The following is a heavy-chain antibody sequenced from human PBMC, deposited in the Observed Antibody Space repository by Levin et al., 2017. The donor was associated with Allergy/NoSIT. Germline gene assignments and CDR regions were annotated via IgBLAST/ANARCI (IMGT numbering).Heavy chain of an antibody. J-gene: IGHJ2*01. CDR1: GGSFSDYY. CDR2: INHSGST. D-gene: IGHD2-2*02. Sequence: SETLSLTGAVYGGSFSDYYWSWIRQPPGKGLEWIGEINHSGSTNYNPSLKSRVTISVDTSKNQFSLKLSSVTAADTAVYYCARGGVGYCSSTSCDTGNDWYFDLWGRGTLVTVSS. CDR3: ARGGVGYCSSTSCDTGNDWYFDL. V-gene: IGHV4-34*01.